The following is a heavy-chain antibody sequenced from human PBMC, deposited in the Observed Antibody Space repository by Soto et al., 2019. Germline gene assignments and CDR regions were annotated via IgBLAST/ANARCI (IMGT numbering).Heavy chain of an antibody. V-gene: IGHV3-21*01. CDR2: ISSSSSYI. CDR3: ARGRYRSSTSCGMDV. J-gene: IGHJ6*02. D-gene: IGHD2-2*01. CDR1: GFTFSSYS. Sequence: GGSLRLSCAASGFTFSSYSMNWVRQAPGKGLEWVSSISSSSSYIYYADSVKGRFTISRDNAKNSLYLQMNSLRAEDTAVYYCARGRYRSSTSCGMDVWGQGTTVTVSS.